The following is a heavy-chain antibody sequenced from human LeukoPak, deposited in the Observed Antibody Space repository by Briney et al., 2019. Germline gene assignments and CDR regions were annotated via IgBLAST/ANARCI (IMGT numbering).Heavy chain of an antibody. CDR1: GGTFSSYA. D-gene: IGHD2-8*01. CDR3: ARDRSNIVLMVYEENWFDP. CDR2: IIPIFGTA. J-gene: IGHJ5*02. V-gene: IGHV1-69*05. Sequence: SVKVSCKASGGTFSSYAISWVRQAPGQGLEWMGRIIPIFGTANYAQKFQGRVTITTDESTSTAYMELSSLRSEDAAVYYCARDRSNIVLMVYEENWFDPWGQGTLVTVSS.